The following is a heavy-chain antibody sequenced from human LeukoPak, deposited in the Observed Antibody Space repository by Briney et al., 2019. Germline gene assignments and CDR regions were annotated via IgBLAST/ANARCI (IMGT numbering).Heavy chain of an antibody. Sequence: ASVKVSCKASGYTFTGYYMHWVRQAPGQGPEWMGWINPNSDGTNYAQKFQGRVTMTRDTSISTAYMELSRLRSDDTAVYYCARGVVANHLDYWGQGTLVTVSS. CDR3: ARGVVANHLDY. CDR2: INPNSDGT. D-gene: IGHD3-22*01. V-gene: IGHV1-2*02. CDR1: GYTFTGYY. J-gene: IGHJ4*02.